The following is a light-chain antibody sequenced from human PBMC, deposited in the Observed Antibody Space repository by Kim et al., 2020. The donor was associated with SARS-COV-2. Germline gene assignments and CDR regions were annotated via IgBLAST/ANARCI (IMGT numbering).Light chain of an antibody. CDR1: QSVLYSSNNNDL. CDR3: LQYFRTPYT. J-gene: IGKJ2*01. V-gene: IGKV4-1*01. CDR2: WAS. Sequence: DIVMTQSPDSLAVSLGERATINCKSSQSVLYSSNNNDLLAWYQQKPGQPPTVLFYWASTRESGVPDRFSAGGSGTDFTLTISSLQAEDVAVYYCLQYFRTPYTFGQGTKLEI.